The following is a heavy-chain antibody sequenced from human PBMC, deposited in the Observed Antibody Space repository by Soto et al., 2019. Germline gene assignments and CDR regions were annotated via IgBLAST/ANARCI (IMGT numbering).Heavy chain of an antibody. CDR3: ARERDYYDSSGYLASFDY. CDR2: ISAYNGNT. CDR1: GYTFTSYG. J-gene: IGHJ4*02. Sequence: QVQLVQSGAEVKKPGASVKVSCKASGYTFTSYGISWVRQAPGQGLEWMGWISAYNGNTNYAQKLQGRVTMTTDTSTSTAYMELRSLGSDDTAVYYCARERDYYDSSGYLASFDYWGQGTLVTVSS. D-gene: IGHD3-22*01. V-gene: IGHV1-18*01.